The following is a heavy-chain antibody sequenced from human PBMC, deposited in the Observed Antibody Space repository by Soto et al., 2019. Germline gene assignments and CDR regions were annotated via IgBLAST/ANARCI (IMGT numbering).Heavy chain of an antibody. V-gene: IGHV1-69*12. CDR2: IIPIFGTA. D-gene: IGHD3-22*01. Sequence: QVQLVQSGAEVKKPGSSVKVSCKASGGTFSSYAISWVRQAPGQGLGWMGGIIPIFGTANYAQKFQGRVTITADESTSTAYMERSSLRSEDTAVYYCASHSGWNYYYGMDVWGQGTTVTVSS. CDR3: ASHSGWNYYYGMDV. CDR1: GGTFSSYA. J-gene: IGHJ6*02.